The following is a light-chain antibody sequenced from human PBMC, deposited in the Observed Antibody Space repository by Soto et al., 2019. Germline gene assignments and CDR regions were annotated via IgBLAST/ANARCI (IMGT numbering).Light chain of an antibody. CDR3: QQYNNWPRGLT. CDR1: QSVSSN. V-gene: IGKV3D-15*01. J-gene: IGKJ4*01. Sequence: DIVMTQSPATLSVSPGERATLSCRASQSVSSNLAWYQQKPGQAPRLLIYGASTRATGIPARFSGSGSGTEFTLTISSLQSEDFAVYYCQQYNNWPRGLTFGGGTKVDIK. CDR2: GAS.